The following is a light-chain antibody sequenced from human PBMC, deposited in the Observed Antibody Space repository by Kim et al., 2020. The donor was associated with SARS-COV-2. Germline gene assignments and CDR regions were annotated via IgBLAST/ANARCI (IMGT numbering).Light chain of an antibody. V-gene: IGKV1-17*02. CDR2: AAS. Sequence: DIQITQSPSSLSASVGDRVTITCRASQGISNDLGWYQQKPGEAPKRLIYAASSLQSGVPSRFSGSGYGTEFTLTISNLQPEDFANYYCLQHNSYPLTFGGGTKVDIK. CDR1: QGISND. CDR3: LQHNSYPLT. J-gene: IGKJ4*01.